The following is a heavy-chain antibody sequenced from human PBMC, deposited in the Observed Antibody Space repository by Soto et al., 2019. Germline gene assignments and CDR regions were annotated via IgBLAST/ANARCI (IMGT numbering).Heavy chain of an antibody. J-gene: IGHJ6*03. D-gene: IGHD4-4*01. CDR2: IIPILGIA. Sequence: QVQLVQSGAEVKKPGSSVKVSCKASGGTFSSYTISWVRQAPGQGLEWMGRIIPILGIANYAQKFQGRVTITADKSTSTAYMELSSLRSEDTAVYYCARAPFRDHYSTDSYYYMDVWGKGPTVTVSS. CDR3: ARAPFRDHYSTDSYYYMDV. CDR1: GGTFSSYT. V-gene: IGHV1-69*02.